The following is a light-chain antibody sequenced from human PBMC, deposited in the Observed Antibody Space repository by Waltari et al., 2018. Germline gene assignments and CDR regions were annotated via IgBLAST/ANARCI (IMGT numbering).Light chain of an antibody. CDR3: QAWDSSTEV. J-gene: IGLJ1*01. CDR1: KLGDKY. CDR2: QDS. V-gene: IGLV3-1*01. Sequence: SYELTQPPSVSVSPGQTASITCSGDKLGDKYTCWYQQKPGQSPVLVIDQDSKRPAGTPARFSGSNPGNTAPLTISGPQAMEEADYYCQAWDSSTEVFGTGTKVTVL.